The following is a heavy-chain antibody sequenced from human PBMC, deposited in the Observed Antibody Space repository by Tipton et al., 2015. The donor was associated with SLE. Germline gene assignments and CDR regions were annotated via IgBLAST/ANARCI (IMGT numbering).Heavy chain of an antibody. CDR1: GGSITNSNYF. CDR2: IHSSGST. Sequence: TLSLTCSVSGGSITNSNYFWGWIRQPPGKGLEWIAYIHSSGSTNYNPSLKSRVTISADTSKNQFSLKVSSVAAADSAVYYCANDYGGSRGYDNCFDPWGQGILVTVSS. D-gene: IGHD5-12*01. V-gene: IGHV4-61*05. CDR3: ANDYGGSRGYDNCFDP. J-gene: IGHJ5*02.